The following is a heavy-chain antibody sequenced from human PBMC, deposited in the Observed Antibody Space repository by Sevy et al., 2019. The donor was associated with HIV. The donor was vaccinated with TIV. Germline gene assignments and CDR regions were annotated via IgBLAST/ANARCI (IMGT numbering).Heavy chain of an antibody. CDR1: GGTFSSYA. D-gene: IGHD4-17*01. J-gene: IGHJ4*02. Sequence: ASVKVSCKASGGTFSSYAISWVRQAPGQGLEWMGGIIPIFGTANYAQTFQGRVTITADESTSTAYMELSSLRSEDTAVYYCARAVGGDYLHFFDYWGQGTLVTVSS. V-gene: IGHV1-69*13. CDR3: ARAVGGDYLHFFDY. CDR2: IIPIFGTA.